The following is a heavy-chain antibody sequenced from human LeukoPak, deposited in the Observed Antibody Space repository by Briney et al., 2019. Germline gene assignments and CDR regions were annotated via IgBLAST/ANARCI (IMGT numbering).Heavy chain of an antibody. J-gene: IGHJ4*02. CDR2: FSGSSGHT. CDR1: GLAFSSYA. CDR3: AKVGFSEMEWLLYSDH. V-gene: IGHV3-23*01. D-gene: IGHD3-3*01. Sequence: GGSLRLSCAASGLAFSSYAMSWVRQAPGKALEGGSAFSGSSGHTYYADSVKGRFTISRDNSKNTLYLQMNSLRAEDTAVYYCAKVGFSEMEWLLYSDHWGQGTLVTVSS.